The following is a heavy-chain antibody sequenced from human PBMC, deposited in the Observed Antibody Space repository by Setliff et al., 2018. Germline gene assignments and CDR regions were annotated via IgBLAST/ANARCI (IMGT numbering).Heavy chain of an antibody. J-gene: IGHJ6*03. Sequence: GASLKISCKGSGYSFTSYWIGWVRQMPGKGLEWMGIIYPGDSDTRYSPSFQGQVTISADKSISTAYLQWSSLKASDTAMYYYARHRGVDYGDLYYYYYYMDVWGKGTTVTVSS. D-gene: IGHD4-17*01. V-gene: IGHV5-51*01. CDR2: IYPGDSDT. CDR1: GYSFTSYW. CDR3: ARHRGVDYGDLYYYYYYMDV.